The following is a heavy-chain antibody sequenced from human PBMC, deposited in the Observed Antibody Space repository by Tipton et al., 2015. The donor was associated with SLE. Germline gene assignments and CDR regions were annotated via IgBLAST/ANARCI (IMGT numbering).Heavy chain of an antibody. V-gene: IGHV4-31*02. Sequence: LRLSCTVSGGSISSGGYYWSWIRQHPGKGLEWIGYIYYSGSTNYNPSLKSRVTISVDTSKNQFSLKLSSVTAADTAVYYCARDQGAGDYFDYWGQGTLVTVSS. J-gene: IGHJ4*02. CDR1: GGSISSGGYY. CDR3: ARDQGAGDYFDY. CDR2: IYYSGST. D-gene: IGHD6-19*01.